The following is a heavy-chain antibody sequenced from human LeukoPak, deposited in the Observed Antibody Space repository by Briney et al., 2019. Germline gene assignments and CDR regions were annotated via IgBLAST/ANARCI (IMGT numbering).Heavy chain of an antibody. CDR3: ARAMPSSTYYFDS. J-gene: IGHJ4*02. CDR1: GFTFSSHA. V-gene: IGHV3-23*01. CDR2: ISGSGGST. Sequence: GGSLRLSCAASGFTFSSHAMSWVRQAPGKGLEWVSGISGSGGSTHYTDSVKGRFTISRDNSKNTLYLQMNGLRAEDTAIYYCARAMPSSTYYFDSWGQGTLVTVSS. D-gene: IGHD2-2*01.